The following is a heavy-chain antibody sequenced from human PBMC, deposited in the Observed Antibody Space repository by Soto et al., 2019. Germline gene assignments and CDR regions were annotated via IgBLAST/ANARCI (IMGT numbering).Heavy chain of an antibody. CDR3: AKGTVTTSIFDY. CDR1: GFTFSSDA. D-gene: IGHD4-17*01. Sequence: EVQLLESGGGLVQPGGSLRLSCAASGFTFSSDAMSWVRQAPGKGLEWVSLIRGSGDFTEYAGSVKGRFTISRDNSKNTLSLQMNHLRADDTAVYYCAKGTVTTSIFDYWGQGTLVTVSS. V-gene: IGHV3-23*01. CDR2: IRGSGDFT. J-gene: IGHJ4*02.